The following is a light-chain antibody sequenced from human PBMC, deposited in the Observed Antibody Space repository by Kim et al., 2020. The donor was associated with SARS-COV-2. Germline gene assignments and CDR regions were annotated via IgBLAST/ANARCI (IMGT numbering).Light chain of an antibody. V-gene: IGLV1-51*01. CDR2: DNN. Sequence: PGQKVTISCSGSSSNIGNNYVSWYQQLPGTAPKLLIYDNNKRPSGIPDRFSGSKSGTSTTLGITGLQTGDEADYYCGTWDSSLSAVFGGGTKLTVL. J-gene: IGLJ3*02. CDR3: GTWDSSLSAV. CDR1: SSNIGNNY.